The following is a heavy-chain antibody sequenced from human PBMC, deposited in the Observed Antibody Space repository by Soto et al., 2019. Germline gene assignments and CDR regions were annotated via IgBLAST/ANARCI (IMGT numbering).Heavy chain of an antibody. V-gene: IGHV1-46*03. CDR1: GYTFTTYY. Sequence: ASVKVSCKASGYTFTTYYMHWVRQAPGQGLEWMGIINPSGSTSYAQKFQGRVTMTRDTSTSTVYMELSSLRSEDTAVYYCARVYCNGGNCSSVDSWSQGTLVTVSS. CDR2: INPSGST. CDR3: ARVYCNGGNCSSVDS. D-gene: IGHD2-15*01. J-gene: IGHJ4*02.